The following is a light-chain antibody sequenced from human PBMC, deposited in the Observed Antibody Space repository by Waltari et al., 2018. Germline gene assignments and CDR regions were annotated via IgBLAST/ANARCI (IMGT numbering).Light chain of an antibody. V-gene: IGLV3-19*01. CDR1: SLRTSY. CDR2: GKD. CDR3: SSRNGRANQVV. J-gene: IGLJ3*02. Sequence: SSELTQDPGVSVALGQTIRFTCQGDSLRTSYASWYQLKPGQAPVLVIYGKDKRPSGIPDRISGYSSGTTSSLTITGAQAEDEADYYCSSRNGRANQVVFAGGTKLTVL.